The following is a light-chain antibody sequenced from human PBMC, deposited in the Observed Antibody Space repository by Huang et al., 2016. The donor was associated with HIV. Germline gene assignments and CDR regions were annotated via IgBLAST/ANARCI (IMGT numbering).Light chain of an antibody. CDR1: QSVSNN. CDR3: QQYNNWPPEYT. J-gene: IGKJ2*01. CDR2: GAS. Sequence: EIVMTQSPATLSVSPGERATLSCRASQSVSNNLAWYQQKPGLAPTLLIYGASTRATVIPARFSGSGSGTRFTLTISSLQSEDFAVYYCQQYNNWPPEYTFGQGTKLEIK. V-gene: IGKV3-15*01.